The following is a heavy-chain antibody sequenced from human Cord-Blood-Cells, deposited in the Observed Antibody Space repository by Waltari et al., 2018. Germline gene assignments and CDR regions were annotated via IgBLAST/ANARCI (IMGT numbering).Heavy chain of an antibody. J-gene: IGHJ6*03. CDR2: IIPILGIA. V-gene: IGHV1-69*09. D-gene: IGHD3-22*01. CDR1: GGTFSSYA. CDR3: ASGFYYDSSGYYYYYYYMDV. Sequence: QVQLVQSGAEVKKPGSSVKVSCKASGGTFSSYAISWVRQAPGQGLEWMGRIIPILGIANYAQKFQGRVTITADKSTSTAYMELSSLRSEDTAVYYCASGFYYDSSGYYYYYYYMDVWGKGTTVTVSS.